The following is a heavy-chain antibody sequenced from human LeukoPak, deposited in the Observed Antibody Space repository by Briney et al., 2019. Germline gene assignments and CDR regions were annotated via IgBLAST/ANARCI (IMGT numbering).Heavy chain of an antibody. Sequence: GGSLRLSCAVSGFTFSSSATSWVRQAPGKGLEWVSCISGSGGTTYHADSVKGRFTVSRDNAKNSLYLQMNSLRAEDTAVYYCARGSWFGELLLWFDPWGQGTLVTVSS. V-gene: IGHV3-23*01. CDR2: ISGSGGTT. J-gene: IGHJ5*02. D-gene: IGHD3-10*01. CDR3: ARGSWFGELLLWFDP. CDR1: GFTFSSSA.